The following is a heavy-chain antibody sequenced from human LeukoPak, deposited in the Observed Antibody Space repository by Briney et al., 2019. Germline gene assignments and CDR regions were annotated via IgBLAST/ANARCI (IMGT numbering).Heavy chain of an antibody. CDR2: IVVGSGNT. CDR3: AASVIGITGTVDAFDI. CDR1: GFTFTSSA. V-gene: IGHV1-58*02. Sequence: GASVKVSCKASGFTFTSSAMQWVRQARGQRLEGIGWIVVGSGNTNYAQKFQERVTITRDMSTSTAYMELSSLRSEDTAVYYCAASVIGITGTVDAFDIWGQGTMVTVSS. D-gene: IGHD1-7*01. J-gene: IGHJ3*02.